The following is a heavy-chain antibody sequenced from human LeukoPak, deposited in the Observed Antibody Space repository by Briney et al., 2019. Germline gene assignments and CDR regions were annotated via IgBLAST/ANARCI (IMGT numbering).Heavy chain of an antibody. Sequence: PSETLSLTCAVYGGSFSGYYWSWIRQPPGKGLEWIGEINHSGSTNYNPSLKSRVTISVDTSKNQFTLKLSSVTAADTAVYYCARGRVDFWSGYYSPPCYFDYWGQGTLVTVSS. D-gene: IGHD3-3*01. CDR2: INHSGST. V-gene: IGHV4-34*01. CDR3: ARGRVDFWSGYYSPPCYFDY. J-gene: IGHJ4*02. CDR1: GGSFSGYY.